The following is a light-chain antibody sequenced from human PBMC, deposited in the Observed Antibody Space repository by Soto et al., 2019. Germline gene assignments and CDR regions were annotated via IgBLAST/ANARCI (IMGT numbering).Light chain of an antibody. CDR1: SSDVGGYNS. Sequence: QSVLTQPASVSGSPGLSIAISCTGTSSDVGGYNSVSWHQQHPGKAPKLMIYDVSNRPSGVSNRFSGSKSGNTASLTISGLQAEDEGDYYCSSYTTGGSYVFGTGTKVTVL. CDR3: SSYTTGGSYV. J-gene: IGLJ1*01. V-gene: IGLV2-14*01. CDR2: DVS.